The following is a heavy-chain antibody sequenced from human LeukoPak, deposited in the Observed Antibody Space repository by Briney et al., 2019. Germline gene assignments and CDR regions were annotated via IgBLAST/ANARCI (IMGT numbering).Heavy chain of an antibody. CDR1: GYTFTSYG. Sequence: ASVKVSCKASGYTFTSYGISWVRQAPGQGLEWMGWISAYNGNTNYAQKLQGRVTMTTDTSTSTAYMELRSLRSDDTAVYYCASSRYDFWSGTPFDYWGQGTLVTVSS. J-gene: IGHJ4*02. CDR3: ASSRYDFWSGTPFDY. V-gene: IGHV1-18*01. D-gene: IGHD3-3*01. CDR2: ISAYNGNT.